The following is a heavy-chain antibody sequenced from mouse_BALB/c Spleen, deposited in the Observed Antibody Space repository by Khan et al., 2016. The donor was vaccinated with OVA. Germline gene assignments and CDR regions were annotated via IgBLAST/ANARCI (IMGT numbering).Heavy chain of an antibody. D-gene: IGHD2-14*01. CDR2: IDSNGGTS. V-gene: IGHV5-6-3*01. CDR3: ARVYYRYNEDYWNFDV. CDR1: GFTFSGYG. J-gene: IGHJ1*01. Sequence: EVELVESGGGLVQPGGSLKVSCAASGFTFSGYGMSWVRQTPDKRLELVATIDSNGGTSFFPDSVKGRFTITRDNAKNSLYLQMSSLKSDDTAMYYCARVYYRYNEDYWNFDVWGAGTTVTVSS.